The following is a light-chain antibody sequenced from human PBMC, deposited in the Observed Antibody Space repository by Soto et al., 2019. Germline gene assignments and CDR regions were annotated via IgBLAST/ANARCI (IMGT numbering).Light chain of an antibody. CDR3: SSYTSSSTIVV. CDR2: EVS. V-gene: IGLV2-14*01. CDR1: SSDVGAYNY. Sequence: QSALTQPASVSGSPGQSITISCTGTSSDVGAYNYVSWYQHHPGKAPKLMIYEVSNRPPGVSNRFSGSKSGNTASLTISGLQAEDEADYYCSSYTSSSTIVVFGGGTKVTVL. J-gene: IGLJ2*01.